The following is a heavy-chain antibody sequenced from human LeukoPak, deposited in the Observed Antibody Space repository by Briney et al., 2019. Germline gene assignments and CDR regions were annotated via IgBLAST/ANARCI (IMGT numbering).Heavy chain of an antibody. Sequence: GASVKVSCKVSGYTLTELSMHWVRQAPGKGLEWMGGFDPEDGETIYAQKFQGRVTMTEDTSTDTAYMELSSLRSKDTAVYYCATGSLKYYDILTGGGFDPWGQGTLVTVSS. J-gene: IGHJ5*02. CDR2: FDPEDGET. CDR3: ATGSLKYYDILTGGGFDP. D-gene: IGHD3-9*01. V-gene: IGHV1-24*01. CDR1: GYTLTELS.